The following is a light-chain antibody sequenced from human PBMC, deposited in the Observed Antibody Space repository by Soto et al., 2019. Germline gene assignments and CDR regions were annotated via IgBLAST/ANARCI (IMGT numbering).Light chain of an antibody. Sequence: DIQMTQSPSILSASVGDRVTITCRASQSINTWLAWYQQKPGKAPKLLIFDASSLQSGVPSRFSGSGSGTEFTLTISCLQPDDFATYYCQHYETFLWTFGHGTKVEI. CDR1: QSINTW. V-gene: IGKV1-5*01. J-gene: IGKJ1*01. CDR2: DAS. CDR3: QHYETFLWT.